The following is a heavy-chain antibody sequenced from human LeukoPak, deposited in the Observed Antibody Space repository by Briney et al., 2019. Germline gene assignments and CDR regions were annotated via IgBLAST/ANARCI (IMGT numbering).Heavy chain of an antibody. CDR2: INPSGGST. J-gene: IGHJ4*02. CDR3: ARDRDIVVVPAAIAAAYYFDY. D-gene: IGHD2-2*02. V-gene: IGHV1-46*01. CDR1: GYTFTGYY. Sequence: ASVKVSCKASGYTFTGYYMHWVRQAPGQGLEWMGIINPSGGSTSYAQKFQGRVTMTRDTSTSTVYMELSSLRSEDTAVYYCARDRDIVVVPAAIAAAYYFDYWGQGTLVTVSS.